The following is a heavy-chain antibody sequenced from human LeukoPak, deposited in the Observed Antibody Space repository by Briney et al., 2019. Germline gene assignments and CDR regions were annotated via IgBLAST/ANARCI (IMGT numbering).Heavy chain of an antibody. J-gene: IGHJ4*02. V-gene: IGHV3-73*01. CDR2: IRSKANSYAT. D-gene: IGHD2-15*01. Sequence: PGGSLRLSCAASGFTFSGSAMHWVRQASGKGLEWVGRIRSKANSYATAYAASVKGRFTISRDDSKNTAYLQMNSLKTEDTAVYYCTGRGSNFDYWVQGTLVTVSS. CDR3: TGRGSNFDY. CDR1: GFTFSGSA.